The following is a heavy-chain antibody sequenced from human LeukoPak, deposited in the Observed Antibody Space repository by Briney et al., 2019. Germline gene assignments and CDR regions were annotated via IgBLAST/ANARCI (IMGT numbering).Heavy chain of an antibody. J-gene: IGHJ4*02. V-gene: IGHV1-18*01. D-gene: IGHD2-2*01. CDR2: ISAYNGNT. CDR3: ARDRKRLIVVPAAMPY. CDR1: GYTFTSYG. Sequence: ASVKVSCKASGYTFTSYGISWVRQAPGQGLEWTGWISAYNGNTNYAQKLQGRVTMTTDTSTSTAYMELRSLRSDDTAVYYCARDRKRLIVVPAAMPYWGQGTLVTVSS.